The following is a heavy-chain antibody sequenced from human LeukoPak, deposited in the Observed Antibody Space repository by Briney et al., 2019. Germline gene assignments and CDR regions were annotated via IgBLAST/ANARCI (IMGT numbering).Heavy chain of an antibody. Sequence: GGSLRLSCVASGLTFSSSWMTWVRQAPGKGLECVAHINPDGTQRSYVDSVKGRFTITRDNTENTLYLQMNSLRADDTAVYYCARDPDFYAFDIWGQGTMVTVSS. CDR3: ARDPDFYAFDI. J-gene: IGHJ3*02. CDR1: GLTFSSSW. CDR2: INPDGTQR. V-gene: IGHV3-7*01. D-gene: IGHD2-21*02.